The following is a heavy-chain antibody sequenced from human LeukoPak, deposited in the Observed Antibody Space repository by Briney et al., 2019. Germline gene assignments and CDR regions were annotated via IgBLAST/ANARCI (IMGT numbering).Heavy chain of an antibody. CDR3: ATKQWLAPPPDS. V-gene: IGHV3-74*01. J-gene: IGHJ4*02. CDR2: INTDGTVT. D-gene: IGHD6-19*01. CDR1: GFTFSKYW. Sequence: SGGSLRLSCAASGFTFSKYWVLWVSQAPGKGLESVSRINTDGTVTTYVDSVKGRFTVSRDNADNTMFLQMNSVRDEDTAVYYCATKQWLAPPPDSWGQGTPVTVSS.